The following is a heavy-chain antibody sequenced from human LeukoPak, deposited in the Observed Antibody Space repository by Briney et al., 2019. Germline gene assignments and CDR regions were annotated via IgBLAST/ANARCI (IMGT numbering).Heavy chain of an antibody. CDR1: GFTFRSHD. V-gene: IGHV3-23*01. Sequence: PGGSLRLSCAASGFTFRSHDMSWVRQAPGKGLEWVSGISASDGSTFYADSVKGRFTISRDNSKNTLYLQMNGLRVEDTAVYYCVREGPRGLAFDIWGQGTMVTVSS. CDR3: VREGPRGLAFDI. J-gene: IGHJ3*02. CDR2: ISASDGST.